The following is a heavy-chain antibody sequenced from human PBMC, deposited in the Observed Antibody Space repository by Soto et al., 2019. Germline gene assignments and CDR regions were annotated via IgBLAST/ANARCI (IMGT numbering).Heavy chain of an antibody. CDR2: IYYSGSS. CDR1: GDSISSGGYY. Sequence: SETLSLTCTVSGDSISSGGYYWTWIRQHPGKGLEWIGYIYYSGSSYYNPSLKSRVTISIDTSKNQFSLKLSSVTAADTAVYYCASIVVPAAPFDYWGQGTLVTVSS. D-gene: IGHD2-2*01. J-gene: IGHJ4*02. V-gene: IGHV4-31*03. CDR3: ASIVVPAAPFDY.